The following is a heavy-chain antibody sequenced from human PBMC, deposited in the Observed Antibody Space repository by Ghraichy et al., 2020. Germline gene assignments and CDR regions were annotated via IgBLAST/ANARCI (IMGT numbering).Heavy chain of an antibody. CDR3: VRGRYYYDSSGPAPFDY. Sequence: SETLSLTCAVSGYSISSGYYWGWIRQSPGKGLEWIGSIYHSGSTYYNPSLKSRVTISVDTSKNQFSLKLSSVTAADTAVYYCVRGRYYYDSSGPAPFDYWGQGTLVTVSS. J-gene: IGHJ4*02. V-gene: IGHV4-38-2*01. CDR1: GYSISSGYY. D-gene: IGHD3-22*01. CDR2: IYHSGST.